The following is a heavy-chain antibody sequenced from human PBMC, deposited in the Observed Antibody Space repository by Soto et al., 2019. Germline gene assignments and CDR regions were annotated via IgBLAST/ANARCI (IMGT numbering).Heavy chain of an antibody. CDR1: GGSISTYY. V-gene: IGHV4-59*01. CDR2: IYYGGSN. D-gene: IGHD3-3*01. J-gene: IGHJ4*02. CDR3: ARGYDFWSGWFDY. Sequence: SETRSLTCTVSGGSISTYYWSWSRHPPGKGLEWIGHIYYGGSNKYNPSLKSRVTILVDTAKNEFSLKLSSVTAADTAVYYCARGYDFWSGWFDYWGQGTLVTVSS.